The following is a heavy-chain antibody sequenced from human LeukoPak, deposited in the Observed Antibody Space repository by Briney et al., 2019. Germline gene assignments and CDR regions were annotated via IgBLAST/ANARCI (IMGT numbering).Heavy chain of an antibody. CDR2: IKLDGSEK. D-gene: IGHD1-26*01. V-gene: IGHV3-7*01. CDR3: ASGSHDFDY. J-gene: IGHJ4*02. CDR1: GFSFSNYY. Sequence: PGGSLRLSCAASGFSFSNYYMTWVRQAPGKGLEWVATIKLDGSEKHYVDSVRGRFTVSRDNAKNSLYLQMNSLRAEDTAVYYCASGSHDFDYWGQGTLVTVSS.